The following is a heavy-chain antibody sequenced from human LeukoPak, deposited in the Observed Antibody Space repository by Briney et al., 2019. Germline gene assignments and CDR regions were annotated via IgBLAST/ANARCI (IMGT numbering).Heavy chain of an antibody. CDR3: ARAVIRNILPDY. D-gene: IGHD3-9*01. J-gene: IGHJ4*02. Sequence: ASVKVSCKTTGGRFKSYGFSWVRQAPGQGLEWMGWINPNSGGTNYAQKFQGRVTMTRDTSISTAYMELSRLRSDDTAVYYCARAVIRNILPDYWGQGTLVTVSS. V-gene: IGHV1-2*02. CDR2: INPNSGGT. CDR1: GGRFKSYG.